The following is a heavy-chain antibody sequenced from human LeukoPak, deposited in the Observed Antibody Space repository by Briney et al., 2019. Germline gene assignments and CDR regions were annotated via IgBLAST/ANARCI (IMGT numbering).Heavy chain of an antibody. CDR3: TTYVFGANYYYMDV. D-gene: IGHD3-16*01. J-gene: IGHJ6*03. V-gene: IGHV3-49*04. Sequence: GGSLRLSCTASGFTFGDYAMSWVRQAPGKGLEWVGFIRIKGYGGTTEYAASVKGRFTISRDDSKSIAYLQMNSLKTDDTAVYFCTTYVFGANYYYMDVWGKGTTVTVSS. CDR1: GFTFGDYA. CDR2: IRIKGYGGTT.